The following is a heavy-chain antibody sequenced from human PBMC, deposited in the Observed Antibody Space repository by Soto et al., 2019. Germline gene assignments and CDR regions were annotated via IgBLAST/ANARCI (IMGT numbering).Heavy chain of an antibody. J-gene: IGHJ4*01. D-gene: IGHD2-15*01. CDR1: GFTFIAGW. CDR3: AADLPGHGGGYEFDY. Sequence: GGSLRLSCAASGFTFIAGWMNWVRQAPGKGLEWVGRIKSKNDGGTTDYAAPVKGRFTISRDDSKNTVYLQMNSLRTEDTALYYCAADLPGHGGGYEFDYWGQGTPVTVSS. CDR2: IKSKNDGGTT. V-gene: IGHV3-15*07.